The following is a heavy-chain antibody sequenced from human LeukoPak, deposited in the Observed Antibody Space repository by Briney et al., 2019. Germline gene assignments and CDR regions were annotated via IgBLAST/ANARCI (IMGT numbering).Heavy chain of an antibody. CDR1: GFTFSSYA. Sequence: GGSLRLSCAASGFTFSSYAMSWVRQAPGKGLEWVSAISGSGGSTYYADSVKGRFTISRDNSKNTLYLQMNSLRAEDTAVYYCAKDQGAPLGHDCGADFDYWGQGTLVTVSS. CDR2: ISGSGGST. V-gene: IGHV3-23*01. CDR3: AKDQGAPLGHDCGADFDY. J-gene: IGHJ4*02. D-gene: IGHD4-17*01.